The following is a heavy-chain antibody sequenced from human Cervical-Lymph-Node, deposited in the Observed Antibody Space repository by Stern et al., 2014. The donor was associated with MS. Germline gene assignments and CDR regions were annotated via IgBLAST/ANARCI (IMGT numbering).Heavy chain of an antibody. V-gene: IGHV1-8*01. Sequence: QVQLVQSGAEVKKPGASVKVSCKASGYTFTSYDINWVRQATGQGLEWMGWMNPNSGNTGYAQKFQGRVTMTRNTSISTAYMELSSLRSEDTAVYYCARGRTYYDFWSGYMGGYYGMDVWGQGTTVTVSS. CDR3: ARGRTYYDFWSGYMGGYYGMDV. D-gene: IGHD3-3*01. J-gene: IGHJ6*02. CDR2: MNPNSGNT. CDR1: GYTFTSYD.